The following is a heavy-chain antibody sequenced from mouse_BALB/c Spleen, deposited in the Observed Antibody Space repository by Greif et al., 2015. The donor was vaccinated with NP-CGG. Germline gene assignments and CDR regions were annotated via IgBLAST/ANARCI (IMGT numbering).Heavy chain of an antibody. CDR3: TTYDYDFAY. J-gene: IGHJ3*01. V-gene: IGHV1S81*02. Sequence: QVQLQQSGAELVKPGASVKLSCKASGYTFTSYYMYWVKQRPGQGLEWIGGINPSNGGTNFNEKFKSKATRTVDKSSSTAYMQLSSLTSEDSAVYYCTTYDYDFAYWGQGTLVTVSA. CDR2: INPSNGGT. CDR1: GYTFTSYY. D-gene: IGHD2-4*01.